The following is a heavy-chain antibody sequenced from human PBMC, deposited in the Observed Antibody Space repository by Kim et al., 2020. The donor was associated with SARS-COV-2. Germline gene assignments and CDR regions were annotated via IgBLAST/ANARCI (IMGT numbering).Heavy chain of an antibody. D-gene: IGHD3-10*01. V-gene: IGHV3-13*05. CDR2: IGTAGDP. CDR1: GFTFSSYD. CDR3: ARGGAGRRFGESTPPSYYYYGMDV. Sequence: GGSLRLSCAASGFTFSSYDMHWVRQATGKGLEWVSAIGTAGDPYYPGSVKGRFTISRENAKNSLYLQMNSLRAGDTAVYYCARGGAGRRFGESTPPSYYYYGMDVWGQGTTVTVSS. J-gene: IGHJ6*02.